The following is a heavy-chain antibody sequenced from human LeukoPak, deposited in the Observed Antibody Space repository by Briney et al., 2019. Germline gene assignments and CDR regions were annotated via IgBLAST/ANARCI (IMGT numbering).Heavy chain of an antibody. V-gene: IGHV1-2*02. J-gene: IGHJ4*02. D-gene: IGHD2-15*01. CDR3: GRGTYCSGGSCYSFDY. CDR2: FNPNSGDT. CDR1: GYPFTGYY. Sequence: ASVQVSCKASGYPFTGYYMHWVRQAPGQGLEWMGWFNPNSGDTNYAQKFQGRVTMTPDTSISTAYMELGRLTSDDTAVYYCGRGTYCSGGSCYSFDYWGQGTLVTVSS.